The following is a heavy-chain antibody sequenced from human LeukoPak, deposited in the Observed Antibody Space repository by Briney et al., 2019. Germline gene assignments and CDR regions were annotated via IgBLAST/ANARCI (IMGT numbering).Heavy chain of an antibody. CDR3: ARAPLHLGGTSLDY. J-gene: IGHJ4*02. Sequence: GGSLRLSCAASGFSFSTYSMHWVRQAPGNGLEWVAVISFDGSTKFYADFVKGRFTISRDNSKNTVFLQMNSLRRDDTAVYFCARAPLHLGGTSLDYWGQGTLVTVSS. CDR1: GFSFSTYS. CDR2: ISFDGSTK. D-gene: IGHD1-7*01. V-gene: IGHV3-30-3*01.